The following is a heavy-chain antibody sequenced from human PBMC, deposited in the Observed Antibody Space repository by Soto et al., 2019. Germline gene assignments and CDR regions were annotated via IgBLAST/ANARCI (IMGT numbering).Heavy chain of an antibody. CDR3: ARESEDLTSNFDY. CDR1: GFSFTRSR. V-gene: IGHV3-21*06. CDR2: ISSTTNYI. J-gene: IGHJ4*02. Sequence: GGSLRLSCAASGFSFTRSRMNWVRQAPGKGLEWVSSISSTTNYIYYGDAMTGRFTISRDNAKNALYLEMNSLRAEDTAVYYCARESEDLTSNFDYWGQGTLVTVSS. D-gene: IGHD2-15*01.